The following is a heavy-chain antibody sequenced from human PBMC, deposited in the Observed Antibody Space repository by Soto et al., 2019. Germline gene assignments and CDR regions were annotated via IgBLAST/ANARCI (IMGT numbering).Heavy chain of an antibody. D-gene: IGHD2-2*02. CDR1: GFTFSSYW. CDR2: INSDGSST. CDR3: AGGGCSSTRCYTSSYYYGMDV. Sequence: GGSLRLSCAASGFTFSSYWMHWVRQAPGKGLVWVSRINSDGSSTSYADSVKGRFTISRDNAKNTLYLQMNSLRAEDTAVYYCAGGGCSSTRCYTSSYYYGMDVWGQGTKVTVPS. J-gene: IGHJ6*02. V-gene: IGHV3-74*01.